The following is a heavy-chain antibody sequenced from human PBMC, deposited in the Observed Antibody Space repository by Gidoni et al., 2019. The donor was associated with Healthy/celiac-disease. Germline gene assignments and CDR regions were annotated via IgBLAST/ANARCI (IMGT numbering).Heavy chain of an antibody. D-gene: IGHD5-18*01. V-gene: IGHV3-23*01. CDR1: GFTFSRYA. Sequence: EVQLLESGGGLVQPGGSLRLSCAASGFTFSRYAMSWVRQAPGKGLEWVSAISGSGGSTYYADSVKGRFTISRDNSKNTLYLQMNSLRAEDTAVYYCAKDTGGVRFPGLAMVTSMDVWGQGTTVTVSS. CDR2: ISGSGGST. J-gene: IGHJ6*02. CDR3: AKDTGGVRFPGLAMVTSMDV.